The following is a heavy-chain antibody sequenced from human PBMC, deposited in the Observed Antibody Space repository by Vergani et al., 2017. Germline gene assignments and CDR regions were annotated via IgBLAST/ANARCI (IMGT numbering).Heavy chain of an antibody. Sequence: QVQLQESGPGLVKPSQTLSLTCTVSGGSISSGGYYWSWIRQHPVKGLEWIGYIYYTGSTNYNPSLKSRVTISVETSKNQFSMKLSSVTAADTAVYYCAIGTVTTEYFDPWGQGTPVTVSS. J-gene: IGHJ5*02. V-gene: IGHV4-61*08. CDR2: IYYTGST. CDR1: GGSISSGGYY. CDR3: AIGTVTTEYFDP. D-gene: IGHD4-17*01.